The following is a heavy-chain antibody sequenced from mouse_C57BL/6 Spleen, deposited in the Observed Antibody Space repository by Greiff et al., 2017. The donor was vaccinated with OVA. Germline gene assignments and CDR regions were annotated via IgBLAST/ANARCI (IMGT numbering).Heavy chain of an antibody. Sequence: VQLQQSGPVLVKPGASVKMSCKASGYTFTDYYMNWVKQSHGKSLEWIGVINPYNGGTSYNQKFKGKATLTVDKSSSTAYMELNSLTSEDSAVYYCARLGAGTEAWFAYWGQGTLVTVSA. CDR1: GYTFTDYY. CDR3: ARLGAGTEAWFAY. J-gene: IGHJ3*01. D-gene: IGHD4-1*01. V-gene: IGHV1-19*01. CDR2: INPYNGGT.